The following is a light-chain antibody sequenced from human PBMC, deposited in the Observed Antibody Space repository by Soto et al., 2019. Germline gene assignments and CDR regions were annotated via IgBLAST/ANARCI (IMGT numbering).Light chain of an antibody. CDR1: SSDVGSYNY. J-gene: IGLJ2*01. Sequence: QSALTQPASVSGSPGQSITISCTGTSSDVGSYNYVSWYQQYPGKAPKLMIYDVSTRPSGVSYRFSGSKSGNTASLTISGLQAEDEADYYCSSYTTRSTHVVFGGGTKLTVL. CDR2: DVS. CDR3: SSYTTRSTHVV. V-gene: IGLV2-14*01.